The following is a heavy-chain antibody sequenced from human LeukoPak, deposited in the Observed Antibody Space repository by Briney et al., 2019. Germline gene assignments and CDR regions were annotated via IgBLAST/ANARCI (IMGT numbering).Heavy chain of an antibody. J-gene: IGHJ3*02. V-gene: IGHV3-11*01. D-gene: IGHD3-16*01. Sequence: GGSLILSCAASGFTFSDHYMTWVRQAPGKGLEWVSYISSSGSTIYYADSVKGRFTISRDNAKNSLFLQMVSLRAEDTAVYYCARGIGDAYAGDAFDIWGQGTMVTVSS. CDR3: ARGIGDAYAGDAFDI. CDR2: ISSSGSTI. CDR1: GFTFSDHY.